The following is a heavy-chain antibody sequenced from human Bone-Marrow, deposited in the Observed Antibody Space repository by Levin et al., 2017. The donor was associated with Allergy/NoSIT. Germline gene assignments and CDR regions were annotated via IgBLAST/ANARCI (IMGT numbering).Heavy chain of an antibody. J-gene: IGHJ4*02. Sequence: PSATLSLPCTVSGGSISSSSYYWGWIRQPPGKGLEWIGSIYYSGSTYYNPSLKSRVTISVDTSKNQFSLKLSSVTAADTAVYYCARRGDILTGQHPHQFFDYWGQGTLVTVSS. V-gene: IGHV4-39*01. CDR3: ARRGDILTGQHPHQFFDY. D-gene: IGHD3-9*01. CDR1: GGSISSSSYY. CDR2: IYYSGST.